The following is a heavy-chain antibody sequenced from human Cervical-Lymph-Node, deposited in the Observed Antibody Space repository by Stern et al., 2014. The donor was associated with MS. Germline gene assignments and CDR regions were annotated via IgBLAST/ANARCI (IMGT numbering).Heavy chain of an antibody. CDR3: AKDMAPMNLYGMDV. D-gene: IGHD3-22*01. CDR2: ISWNSGSI. J-gene: IGHJ6*02. CDR1: GFTFDDYA. V-gene: IGHV3-9*01. Sequence: MQLVQSGGGLVQPGRSLRLSCAASGFTFDDYAMHWVRQAPGTGLEWVSGISWNSGSIGYADSVKGRFTISRDNAKNSLYLQMNSLRAEDTALYYCAKDMAPMNLYGMDVWGQGTTVTVSS.